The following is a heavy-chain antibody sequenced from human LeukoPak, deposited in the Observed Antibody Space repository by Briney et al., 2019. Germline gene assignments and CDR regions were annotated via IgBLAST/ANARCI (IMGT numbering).Heavy chain of an antibody. CDR3: GKYTSYEEDFDY. J-gene: IGHJ4*02. CDR1: GFTVGHNH. CDR2: ISGSGGST. D-gene: IGHD1-26*01. Sequence: GESLRLSCAASGFTVGHNHLSWVRQAPGKGLEWVSAISGSGGSTYYADSVKGRFTISRDNSKNTLYLQMNSLRAEDTAVYYCGKYTSYEEDFDYWGQGTLVTVSS. V-gene: IGHV3-23*01.